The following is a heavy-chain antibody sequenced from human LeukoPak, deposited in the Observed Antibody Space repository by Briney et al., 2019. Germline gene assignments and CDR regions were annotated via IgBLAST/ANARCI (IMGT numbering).Heavy chain of an antibody. D-gene: IGHD3-3*01. V-gene: IGHV1-69*13. CDR2: IIPIFGTA. CDR1: GGTFSSYA. Sequence: ASVKVSCKASGGTFSSYAISWVRQAPGQGLEWMGGIIPIFGTANYAQKFQGRVTITADESTSTAYMELSSLRSEDTAVYYCAVGLDFWSGPWTPALDYWGQGTLVTVSS. CDR3: AVGLDFWSGPWTPALDY. J-gene: IGHJ4*02.